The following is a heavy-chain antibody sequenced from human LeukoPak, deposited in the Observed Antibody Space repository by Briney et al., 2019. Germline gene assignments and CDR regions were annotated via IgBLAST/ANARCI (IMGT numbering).Heavy chain of an antibody. CDR2: IINSGINT. CDR1: GFTFSSHA. CDR3: AREIALAGLNDY. J-gene: IGHJ4*02. V-gene: IGHV3-23*01. Sequence: GGSLRLSCAASGFTFSSHAMSWVRQAPGKGLEWVSGIINSGINTYYADSVRGRFTISRDNAKNSLYLQVNSLRAEDTAVYYCAREIALAGLNDYWGQGTLVTVSS. D-gene: IGHD6-19*01.